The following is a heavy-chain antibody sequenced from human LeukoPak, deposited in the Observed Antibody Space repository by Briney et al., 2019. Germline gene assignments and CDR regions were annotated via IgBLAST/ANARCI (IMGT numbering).Heavy chain of an antibody. J-gene: IGHJ4*02. CDR2: ISYDGSNK. Sequence: GGSLRLSRAASGFTFSSYSMQWVRQAPGKGLEWVAVISYDGSNKYYADSVKGRFTVSRDNSKNTLYLQINSLRAEDTATFHCARDGYNFAFDYWGQGTLVTVSS. V-gene: IGHV3-30-3*01. CDR1: GFTFSSYS. CDR3: ARDGYNFAFDY. D-gene: IGHD5-24*01.